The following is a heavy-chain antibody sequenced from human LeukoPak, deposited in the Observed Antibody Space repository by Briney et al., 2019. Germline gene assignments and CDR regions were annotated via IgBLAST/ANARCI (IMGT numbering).Heavy chain of an antibody. D-gene: IGHD3-3*01. J-gene: IGHJ6*02. CDR3: AKGHDFWRGYYYGMDV. CDR2: ISYDGSNK. Sequence: GGSLRLSCAASGFTFSSYGMHWVRQAPGKGLEWVAVISYDGSNKYYADSVKGRFTISRDNSKNTLYLQMNSLRAEDTAVYYCAKGHDFWRGYYYGMDVWGQGTTVTVSS. CDR1: GFTFSSYG. V-gene: IGHV3-30*18.